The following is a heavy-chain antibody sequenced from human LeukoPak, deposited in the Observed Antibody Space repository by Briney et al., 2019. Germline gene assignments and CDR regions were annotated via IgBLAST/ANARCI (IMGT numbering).Heavy chain of an antibody. CDR2: MNPNSGNT. CDR1: GYTFTSYD. CDR3: ARAQPGYCSSTSCYTPPYYYMDV. Sequence: ASVKVSCKASGYTFTSYDINWVRQATGQGLEWMGWMNPNSGNTGYAQKFQGRVTITRNTSISTAYMELSSLRSEDTAVYYCARAQPGYCSSTSCYTPPYYYMDVWGKGTTVTVSS. V-gene: IGHV1-8*03. D-gene: IGHD2-2*02. J-gene: IGHJ6*03.